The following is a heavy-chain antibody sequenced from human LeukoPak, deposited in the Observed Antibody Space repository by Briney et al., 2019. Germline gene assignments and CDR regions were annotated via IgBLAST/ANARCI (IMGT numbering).Heavy chain of an antibody. D-gene: IGHD6-13*01. CDR3: ARGSIAAAEGSHWFDP. V-gene: IGHV4-59*01. Sequence: SETLSLTCTVSGGSISSYYWSWTRQPPGKGLEWIGYIYYSGSTNYNPSLKSRVAISVDTSKNQFSLKLSSVTAADTAVYYCARGSIAAAEGSHWFDPWGQGTLVTVSS. CDR2: IYYSGST. J-gene: IGHJ5*02. CDR1: GGSISSYY.